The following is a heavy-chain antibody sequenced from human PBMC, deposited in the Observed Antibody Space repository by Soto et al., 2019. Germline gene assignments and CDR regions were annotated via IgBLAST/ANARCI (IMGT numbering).Heavy chain of an antibody. Sequence: EVHLLESGGGLVQPGGSLRLSCTASGFTFSSYAMTWVRQAPGRGLEGVSGITASGGRTYYADSVKGRFTISRDNSKSTLYLQMNSLRAEDTAVYYCAKDTRYGDYWRWFDSWGPGTLVTVSS. J-gene: IGHJ5*01. V-gene: IGHV3-23*01. D-gene: IGHD4-17*01. CDR2: ITASGGRT. CDR1: GFTFSSYA. CDR3: AKDTRYGDYWRWFDS.